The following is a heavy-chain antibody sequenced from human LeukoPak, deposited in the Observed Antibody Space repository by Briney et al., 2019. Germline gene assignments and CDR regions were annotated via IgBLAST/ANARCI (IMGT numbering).Heavy chain of an antibody. CDR1: GGSISSFY. D-gene: IGHD3-16*01. CDR3: TRGAGWLIDY. V-gene: IGHV4-59*01. J-gene: IGHJ4*02. CDR2: FHNSGTS. Sequence: SETLSLTCTVSGGSISSFYWSWIRQPPGKGLEWIGYFHNSGTSTYNPSLKSRVTISADTSKNQFSLKLNSLTTADTAVYYCTRGAGWLIDYWGQGILVTVSS.